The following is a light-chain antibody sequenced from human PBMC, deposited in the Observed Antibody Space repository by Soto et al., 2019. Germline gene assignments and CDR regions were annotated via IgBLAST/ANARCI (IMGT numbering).Light chain of an antibody. CDR2: SNN. V-gene: IGLV1-44*01. Sequence: QSVLTQPPSACGTPGQRVTISCSGSSSNIGSNAVSWYQQLPGTAPKVLIYSNNQRPSGVPDRFSGSKSGTSASLAISGLQSEDDADYYCATWDDSLNGWVFGGGTKLTVL. CDR1: SSNIGSNA. CDR3: ATWDDSLNGWV. J-gene: IGLJ3*02.